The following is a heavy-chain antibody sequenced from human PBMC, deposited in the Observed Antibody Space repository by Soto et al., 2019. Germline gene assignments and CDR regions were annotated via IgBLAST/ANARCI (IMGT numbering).Heavy chain of an antibody. V-gene: IGHV1-69*01. CDR1: GGTFSSYA. CDR3: ARDHNGYFYY. J-gene: IGHJ4*02. D-gene: IGHD1-20*01. CDR2: IITIFGTA. Sequence: QVQLEQSGAVVKKPGSSVKVSCKASGGTFSSYAISWVRQAPGQGLEWMGGIITIFGTANYAQKFQGRVTITADESTSTAYMELSSLRAEDTDGYYCARDHNGYFYYWGQGTLVTVAS.